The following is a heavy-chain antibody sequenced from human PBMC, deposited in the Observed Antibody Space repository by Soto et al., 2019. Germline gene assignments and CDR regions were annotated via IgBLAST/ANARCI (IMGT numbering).Heavy chain of an antibody. CDR2: ISAYNGDT. V-gene: IGHV1-18*01. CDR1: GYTLTSYG. CDR3: ATTIGYSYYYYGMAV. Sequence: QVQLVQSGAEVTKPGASVKVSCKASGYTLTSYGISWVRQAPGQGLEWMGWISAYNGDTNYAQSLQGRVTMTTDTSTTTAYMELRRLRSDETAVDYCATTIGYSYYYYGMAVWGQGTTVTVSS. J-gene: IGHJ6*02. D-gene: IGHD5-12*01.